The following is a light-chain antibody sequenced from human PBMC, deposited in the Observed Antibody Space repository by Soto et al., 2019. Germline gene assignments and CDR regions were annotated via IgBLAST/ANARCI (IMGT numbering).Light chain of an antibody. J-gene: IGKJ2*01. CDR1: QTISSD. Sequence: DIQMTQSPSSLSASVGDRVTITCRASQTISSDLNWYQEKPGKAPKFLIYAASSLQSGVLSRFSGSGSGTDFTLTISSLQPEDFATYYCQQSNTIPYTFGQGTKLEIK. CDR3: QQSNTIPYT. CDR2: AAS. V-gene: IGKV1-39*01.